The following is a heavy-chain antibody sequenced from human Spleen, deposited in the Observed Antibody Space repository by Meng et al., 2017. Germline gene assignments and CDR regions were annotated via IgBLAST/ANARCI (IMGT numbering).Heavy chain of an antibody. V-gene: IGHV1-46*01. CDR1: GYTFTSYY. CDR2: INPSGGST. J-gene: IGHJ5*02. Sequence: ASVKVSCKASGYTFTSYYMHWVRQAPGQGLEWMGIINPSGGSTSYAQKFQGRVTMTRDTSTSTVYMELSSLRSEDTAVYYCAREVGVSSGWYDGAVVDWFDPRGQGTLVTVSS. CDR3: AREVGVSSGWYDGAVVDWFDP. D-gene: IGHD6-19*01.